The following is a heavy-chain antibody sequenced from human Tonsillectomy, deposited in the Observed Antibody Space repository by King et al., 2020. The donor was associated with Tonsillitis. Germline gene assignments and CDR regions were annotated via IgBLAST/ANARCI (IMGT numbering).Heavy chain of an antibody. Sequence: VQLVESRGGLVKPGGSLRLSCAASGFTFSDYFMTWIRQAPGKGLEWVSYISGSVRSIDHADSVRGRFTISRDNAKNSLYLQMNSLRDEDTAVYFCARGRLGGNSDYLYMDVWAKGPRSPSP. D-gene: IGHD4-23*01. V-gene: IGHV3-11*01. J-gene: IGHJ6*03. CDR2: ISGSVRSI. CDR3: ARGRLGGNSDYLYMDV. CDR1: GFTFSDYF.